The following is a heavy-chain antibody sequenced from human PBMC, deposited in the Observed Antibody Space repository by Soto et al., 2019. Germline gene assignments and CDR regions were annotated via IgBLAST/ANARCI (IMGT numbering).Heavy chain of an antibody. D-gene: IGHD3-9*01. CDR2: ISAYNGNT. CDR3: ARDLNDYDILTGYYYYYMDV. Sequence: ASVKVSCKASGYTSTSYGISWVLQAPGQGLEWMGWISAYNGNTNYAQKLQGRVTMTTDTSTSTAYMELRSLRSDDTAVYYCARDLNDYDILTGYYYYYMDVWGKGTTVTVSS. V-gene: IGHV1-18*01. CDR1: GYTSTSYG. J-gene: IGHJ6*03.